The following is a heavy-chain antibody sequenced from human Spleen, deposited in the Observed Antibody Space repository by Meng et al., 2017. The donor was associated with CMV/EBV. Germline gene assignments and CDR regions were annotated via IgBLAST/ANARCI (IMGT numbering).Heavy chain of an antibody. CDR1: GYTFTGYY. D-gene: IGHD1-26*01. CDR3: AREGAGATGAFDY. J-gene: IGHJ4*02. V-gene: IGHV1-18*04. CDR2: ISPYNADT. Sequence: ASVKVSCKASGYTFTGYYMHWVRQAPGQRLEWLGWISPYNADTVSAQKLQGRVTMSRDTSTSTVYMELKSLRSDDTGVYYCAREGAGATGAFDYWGQGTLVTVSS.